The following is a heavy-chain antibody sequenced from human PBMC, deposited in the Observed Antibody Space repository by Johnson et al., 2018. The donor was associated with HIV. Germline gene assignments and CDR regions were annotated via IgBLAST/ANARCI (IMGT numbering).Heavy chain of an antibody. D-gene: IGHD2-15*01. CDR2: INWNGDST. V-gene: IGHV3-20*04. CDR1: GFTFDDYG. CDR3: ARVGVGGYSADGAFDI. Sequence: EVQLVESGGGVIRPGGSLRLSCAASGFTFDDYGVSWVRQAPGKGLEWVSGINWNGDSTDYADSVKGRLTISRDSSKNTLYLEMNSLRAEDAAVFYCARVGVGGYSADGAFDIWGQGTMVTVSS. J-gene: IGHJ3*02.